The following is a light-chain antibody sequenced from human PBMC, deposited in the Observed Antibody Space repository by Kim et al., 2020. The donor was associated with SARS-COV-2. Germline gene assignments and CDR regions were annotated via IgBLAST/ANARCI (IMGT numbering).Light chain of an antibody. Sequence: SVSPEQTASITCSGDKLGDKYACWYQQKPGQSPVLVIYQDSKRPSGIPERFSGSNSGNTATLTISGTQAMDEADYYCQAWDSTWVFGGGTQLTVL. V-gene: IGLV3-1*01. CDR2: QDS. CDR1: KLGDKY. J-gene: IGLJ3*02. CDR3: QAWDSTWV.